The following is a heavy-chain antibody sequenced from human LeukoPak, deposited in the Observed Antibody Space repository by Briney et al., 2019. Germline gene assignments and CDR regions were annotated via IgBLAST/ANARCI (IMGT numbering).Heavy chain of an antibody. CDR2: INHRGST. CDR3: ARVTGYMIEDYFDY. J-gene: IGHJ4*02. CDR1: GGSFSGYY. V-gene: IGHV4-34*01. Sequence: ETLSLTCAVYGGSFSGYYWSWIRQPPGKGLEWIGEINHRGSTNYNPSLKSRVTISVDTSKNQFSLKLSSVTAADTAVYYCARVTGYMIEDYFDYWGQGTLVTVSS. D-gene: IGHD3-22*01.